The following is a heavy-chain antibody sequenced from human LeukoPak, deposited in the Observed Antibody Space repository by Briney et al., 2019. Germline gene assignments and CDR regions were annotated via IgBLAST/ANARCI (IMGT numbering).Heavy chain of an antibody. CDR3: ARGRGSSHYYMDV. CDR1: GFTFSSYG. Sequence: GGSLRLSCAASGFTFSSYGMHWVRQAPGKGLEWVAVIWYDGSNKYYADSVKGRFTISRDNSKNTLYLQMNSLRAEDTAVYYCARGRGSSHYYMDVWGKGTTVTVSS. J-gene: IGHJ6*03. V-gene: IGHV3-33*01. CDR2: IWYDGSNK. D-gene: IGHD6-6*01.